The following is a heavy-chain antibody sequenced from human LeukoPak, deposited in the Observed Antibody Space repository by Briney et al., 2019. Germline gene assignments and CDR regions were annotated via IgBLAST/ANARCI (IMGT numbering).Heavy chain of an antibody. D-gene: IGHD3-22*01. CDR3: VSGHYYYDSSGYYPKPYLDY. CDR1: GYTFTGYY. V-gene: IGHV1-2*02. Sequence: SSVKVSCQASGYTFTGYYMHWVRQAPGQGLAWMGWINPNSGGTNYAQKFQRRVTVTRDPSISTAYMALCRLGSGDTAVYYCVSGHYYYDSSGYYPKPYLDYWGQGTLVTVSS. J-gene: IGHJ4*02. CDR2: INPNSGGT.